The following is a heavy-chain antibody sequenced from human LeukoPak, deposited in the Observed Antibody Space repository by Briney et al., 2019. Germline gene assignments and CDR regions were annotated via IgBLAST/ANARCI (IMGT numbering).Heavy chain of an antibody. J-gene: IGHJ4*02. V-gene: IGHV1-24*01. CDR3: ATDRITMVRGVITSYYFVY. CDR1: GYTLTELS. CDR2: FDPEDGET. Sequence: ASVKVSCKVSGYTLTELSMHWVRQAPGKGLEWRGGFDPEDGETIYAQKFQGRVTMTEDTSTDTAYMELSSLRSEDTAVYYCATDRITMVRGVITSYYFVYWGQGTLVTVSS. D-gene: IGHD3-10*01.